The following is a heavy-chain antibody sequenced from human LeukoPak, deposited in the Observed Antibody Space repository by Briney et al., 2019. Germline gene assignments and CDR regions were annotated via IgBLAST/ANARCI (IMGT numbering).Heavy chain of an antibody. D-gene: IGHD6-19*01. CDR3: ARVRIAVAV. Sequence: PSETLSLTCTVSGGSISSYYWSWIRQPPGKGLEWIGYIYYSGSTNYNPSLKSRVTISVDTSKNQFSLKPSSVTAADTAVYYCARVRIAVAVWGQGTLVTVSS. V-gene: IGHV4-59*12. CDR2: IYYSGST. CDR1: GGSISSYY. J-gene: IGHJ4*02.